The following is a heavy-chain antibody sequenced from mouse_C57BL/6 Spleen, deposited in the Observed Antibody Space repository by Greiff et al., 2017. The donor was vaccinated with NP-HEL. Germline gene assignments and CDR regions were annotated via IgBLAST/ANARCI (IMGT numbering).Heavy chain of an antibody. CDR3: ARYYGNYAYYFDY. V-gene: IGHV14-2*01. Sequence: EVKVEESGAELVKPGASVKLSCTASGFNIKDYYMHWVKQRTEQGLEWIGRIDPEDGETKYAPKFQGKATITADTSSNTAYLQLSSLTSEDTAVYYCARYYGNYAYYFDYWGQGTTLTVSS. D-gene: IGHD2-1*01. CDR1: GFNIKDYY. J-gene: IGHJ2*01. CDR2: IDPEDGET.